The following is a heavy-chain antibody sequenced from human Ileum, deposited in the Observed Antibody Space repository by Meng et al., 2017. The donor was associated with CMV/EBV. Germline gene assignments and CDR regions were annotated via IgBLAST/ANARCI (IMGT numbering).Heavy chain of an antibody. V-gene: IGHV1-18*01. CDR1: GYTFSSYG. D-gene: IGHD3-10*01. J-gene: IGHJ4*02. CDR2: ISGLTGNT. CDR3: ARDKSDLGREGFSY. Sequence: QVHVVQSGAEVKKPGASGKVSCRTSGYTFSSYGVTWVRQAPGQGLEWLGWISGLTGNTHYAQRIQGRATLTADTSTTTAYMELTSLRSDDTAVYYCARDKSDLGREGFSYWGQGTLVTVFS.